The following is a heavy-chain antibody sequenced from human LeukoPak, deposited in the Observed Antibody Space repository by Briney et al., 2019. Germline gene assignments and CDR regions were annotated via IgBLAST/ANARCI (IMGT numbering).Heavy chain of an antibody. CDR1: GFTFSSYA. CDR3: AKYRSSWLELSGWYFDY. D-gene: IGHD6-13*01. CDR2: ISASGDSA. Sequence: GGSLRLSCAASGFTFSSYAMSWVRQAPGKGLDWVSTISASGDSAYYADSVKGRFTISRDNSKNTLYLQMNSLRAEDTAVYYCAKYRSSWLELSGWYFDYWGQGTLVTVSS. V-gene: IGHV3-23*01. J-gene: IGHJ4*02.